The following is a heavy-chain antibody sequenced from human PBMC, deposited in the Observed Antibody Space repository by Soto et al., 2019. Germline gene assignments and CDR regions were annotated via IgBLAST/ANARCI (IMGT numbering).Heavy chain of an antibody. J-gene: IGHJ4*02. CDR1: GGSISSGGYY. CDR2: IYYSGST. D-gene: IGHD6-19*01. Sequence: KTSETLSLTCTVSGGSISSGGYYWSWIRQHPGKGLEWIGYIYYSGSTYYNPSLKSRVTISVDTSKNQSSLKLSYVTAADTAVYYCARPSSGWYGGTYYFDYWGQGTLVTVSS. V-gene: IGHV4-31*03. CDR3: ARPSSGWYGGTYYFDY.